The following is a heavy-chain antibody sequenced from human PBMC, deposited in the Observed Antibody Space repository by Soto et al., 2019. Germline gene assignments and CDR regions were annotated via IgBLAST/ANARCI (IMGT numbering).Heavy chain of an antibody. CDR2: IYYSGST. V-gene: IGHV4-31*03. CDR3: ARVMGRERGAFDI. CDR1: GGSISSGGYY. Sequence: QVQLQESGPGLVKPSQTLSLTCTVSGGSISSGGYYWSWIRQHPGKGLEWIGYIYYSGSTYYNPYLQGRVXXPXDXXKNQFSLTLSSVTAADTAVYYCARVMGRERGAFDIWGQGTMVTVSS. J-gene: IGHJ3*02. D-gene: IGHD2-8*01.